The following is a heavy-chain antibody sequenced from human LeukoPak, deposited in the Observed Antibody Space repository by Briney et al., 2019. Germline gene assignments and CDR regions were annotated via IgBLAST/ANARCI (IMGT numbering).Heavy chain of an antibody. D-gene: IGHD2-2*01. CDR1: GGTFSSYA. CDR3: ASGTMGYFDY. CDR2: IIPILGIA. Sequence: ASVKVSCKASGGTFSSYAISWVRQAPGQGLEWMGRIIPILGIANYAQKFQGRVTITADKSTSTAYMELSSLRSEGTAVYYCASGTMGYFDYWGQGTLVTVSS. J-gene: IGHJ4*02. V-gene: IGHV1-69*04.